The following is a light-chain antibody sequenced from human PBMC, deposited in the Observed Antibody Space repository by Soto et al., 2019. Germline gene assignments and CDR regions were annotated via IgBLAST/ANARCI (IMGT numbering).Light chain of an antibody. Sequence: QSALTQPASVSGSPGQSITISCTGTSSDVGGYNYVSWYQQHPGKAPKLIIYEVRNRPSGVSNRFSGSKSDNTASLTISGLQAEDEADYYCSSYTSSNTYVFGTGTKVTVL. V-gene: IGLV2-14*01. J-gene: IGLJ1*01. CDR1: SSDVGGYNY. CDR2: EVR. CDR3: SSYTSSNTYV.